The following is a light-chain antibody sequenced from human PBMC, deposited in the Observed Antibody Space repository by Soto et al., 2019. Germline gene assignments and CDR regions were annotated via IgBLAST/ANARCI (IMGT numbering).Light chain of an antibody. V-gene: IGLV1-40*01. CDR3: LSFDSSLSVV. CDR2: GNT. CDR1: SSNIGAGYD. J-gene: IGLJ2*01. Sequence: QSVLTQPPSVSGAPGQRVTISCTGSSSNIGAGYDVHWYQQLPGRAPKLLIYGNTNRPSGVPDRFSRSKSGTSASLAITGLQADDEADYYCLSFDSSLSVVFGGGTKVTVL.